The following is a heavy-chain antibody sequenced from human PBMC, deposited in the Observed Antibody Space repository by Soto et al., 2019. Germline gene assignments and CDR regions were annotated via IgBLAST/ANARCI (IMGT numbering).Heavy chain of an antibody. CDR3: ARGSCSSTSCYKDYYFDL. D-gene: IGHD2-2*02. V-gene: IGHV1-69*01. CDR2: IIPMFGTS. J-gene: IGHJ4*02. Sequence: QVQLVQSGAEVKKPGSSVKVSCKASGRTFSGYAISWVRQDPGQGLEWMGEIIPMFGTSNYAQKFQGRVTITADESTSTGYMELSSLRSEDTAVYYCARGSCSSTSCYKDYYFDLCGQGTLVTVSS. CDR1: GRTFSGYA.